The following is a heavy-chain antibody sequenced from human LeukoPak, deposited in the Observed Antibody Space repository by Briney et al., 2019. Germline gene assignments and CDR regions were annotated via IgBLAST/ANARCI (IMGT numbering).Heavy chain of an antibody. CDR3: ERNAYDSSGYRPVG. J-gene: IGHJ4*02. CDR2: ISGSGGST. Sequence: GGSLRLSCAASGFTFSNYAMSWVRQAPGKGLEWVSAISGSGGSTYYADSVKGRFTISRDNSKATLYLQMNSLRAEDTAVYYCERNAYDSSGYRPVGWGQGGLVTVSS. D-gene: IGHD3-22*01. V-gene: IGHV3-23*01. CDR1: GFTFSNYA.